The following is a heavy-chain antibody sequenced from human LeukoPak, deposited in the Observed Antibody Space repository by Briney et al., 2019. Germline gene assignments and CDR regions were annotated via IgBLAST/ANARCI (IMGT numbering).Heavy chain of an antibody. V-gene: IGHV1-69*06. CDR3: ARSLAESLYWEQIDY. CDR2: IIPIFGTA. D-gene: IGHD1-26*01. Sequence: SVKVSFTASGGTFSSYAISWVRQAPGQGLEWMGGIIPIFGTANYAQKFQGRVTITADKSTSTAYMELSSPRSDDRAVYYCARSLAESLYWEQIDYWGQGTLVTVSS. CDR1: GGTFSSYA. J-gene: IGHJ4*02.